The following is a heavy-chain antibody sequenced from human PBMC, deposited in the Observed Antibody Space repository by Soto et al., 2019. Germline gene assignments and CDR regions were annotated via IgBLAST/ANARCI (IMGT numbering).Heavy chain of an antibody. CDR1: GGSFSCYY. Sequence: SETRSPTCAVYGGSFSCYYWSWIRQPPGKGLEWIGEINHSGSTNYNPSLRSRVTISVDTSKNQFSLKLSSVTAADTAVYYCASGYGDQLYYFDYWGQGTLVTVSS. V-gene: IGHV4-34*01. D-gene: IGHD4-17*01. CDR2: INHSGST. CDR3: ASGYGDQLYYFDY. J-gene: IGHJ4*02.